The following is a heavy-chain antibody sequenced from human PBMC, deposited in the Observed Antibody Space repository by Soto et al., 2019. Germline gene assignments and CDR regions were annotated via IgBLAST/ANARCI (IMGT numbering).Heavy chain of an antibody. CDR3: ARENRRESLDY. CDR1: GFTLSSYW. CDR2: TSRDGTTT. Sequence: GGSLRLSCAASGFTLSSYWMHWVRQAPGKGLVWVSRTSRDGTTTQYADSVKGRFTISRDNAKNTLYLQMNSLRAEDTAVYYCARENRRESLDYWGQGTLVTVSS. V-gene: IGHV3-74*01. J-gene: IGHJ4*02.